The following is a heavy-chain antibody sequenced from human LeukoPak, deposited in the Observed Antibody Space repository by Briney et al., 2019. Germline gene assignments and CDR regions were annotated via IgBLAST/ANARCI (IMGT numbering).Heavy chain of an antibody. V-gene: IGHV6-1*01. Sequence: SQTLSLTCAISGDSVSSNSVTWNWIRQSPSRGLEWLGRTYYRSKWYNDYALSVKSRITFNPDTSKNQFSLPLNSVTPEDTAVYYCARDRGPAAVPFDYWGQGTLVSVSS. J-gene: IGHJ4*02. CDR1: GDSVSSNSVT. D-gene: IGHD6-13*01. CDR3: ARDRGPAAVPFDY. CDR2: TYYRSKWYN.